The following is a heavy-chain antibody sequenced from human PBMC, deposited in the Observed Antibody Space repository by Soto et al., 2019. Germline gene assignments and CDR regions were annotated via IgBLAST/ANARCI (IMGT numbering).Heavy chain of an antibody. Sequence: QVQLVQSGAEVKKPGSSVKVSCKASGGTFSSYTISWVRQAPGQGLEWMGRIIPILGIANYAQKFQGRVTVTADKSTSTAYMELSSLRCEDTAVYYCARDPTTPGPNFDYWGQGALVTVSS. D-gene: IGHD1-26*01. CDR1: GGTFSSYT. J-gene: IGHJ4*02. V-gene: IGHV1-69*08. CDR3: ARDPTTPGPNFDY. CDR2: IIPILGIA.